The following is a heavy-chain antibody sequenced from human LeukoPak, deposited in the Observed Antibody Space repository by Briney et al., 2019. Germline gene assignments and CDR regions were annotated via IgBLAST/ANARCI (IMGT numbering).Heavy chain of an antibody. J-gene: IGHJ5*02. Sequence: SETLSLTCTVSGGSISSYYWSWIRQPPGKGLEWIGYVHYTGITNYSPSLKSRVTISLDTSKNQFSLKLTSVTAADTAVYYCASVRGYSSGWYASGFDPWGQGTLVTVSS. V-gene: IGHV4-59*12. CDR3: ASVRGYSSGWYASGFDP. CDR1: GGSISSYY. CDR2: VHYTGIT. D-gene: IGHD6-19*01.